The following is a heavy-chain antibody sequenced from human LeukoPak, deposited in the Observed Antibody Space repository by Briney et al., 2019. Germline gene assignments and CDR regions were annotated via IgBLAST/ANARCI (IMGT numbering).Heavy chain of an antibody. V-gene: IGHV1-18*01. CDR1: GYTFTTYG. D-gene: IGHD3-16*02. CDR3: ARDAIDLPFGGVIVTYYYYGMDV. Sequence: ASVKVSCKTSGYTFTTYGISWVRQAPGQGLECMGWISGYNGNTNYAQKLQGRVTMTTDTSTSTAYMELRSLRSDDTAVYYCARDAIDLPFGGVIVTYYYYGMDVWGQGTTVTVSS. CDR2: ISGYNGNT. J-gene: IGHJ6*02.